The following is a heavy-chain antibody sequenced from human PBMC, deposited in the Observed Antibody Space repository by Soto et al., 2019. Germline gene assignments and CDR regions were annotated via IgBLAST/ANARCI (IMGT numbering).Heavy chain of an antibody. CDR3: AREYSSSWF. J-gene: IGHJ4*02. CDR2: IYYSGST. Sequence: SETLSLTCAVSGGSISSGGYSWSWIRQPPGKGLEWIGSIYYSGSTYYNPSLKSRVTISVDTSKNQFSLKLSSVTAADTAVYYCAREYSSSWFWGQGTLVTVSS. V-gene: IGHV4-39*01. CDR1: GGSISSGGYS. D-gene: IGHD6-13*01.